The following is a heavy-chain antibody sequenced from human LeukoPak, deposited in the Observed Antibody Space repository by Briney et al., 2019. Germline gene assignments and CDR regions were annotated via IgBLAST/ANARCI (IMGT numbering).Heavy chain of an antibody. V-gene: IGHV4-59*08. J-gene: IGHJ4*02. CDR1: GGSISSYF. CDR3: ARRIAGLAYFDY. CDR2: IHYSGST. Sequence: PSETLSLTCTVSGGSISSYFWSWIRQPPGKGLEWIGYIHYSGSTNYNPSLKSRLTISVDTSKNHFSPKLTSVTAADTAVYYCARRIAGLAYFDYWGQGTLVTVSS. D-gene: IGHD2-21*01.